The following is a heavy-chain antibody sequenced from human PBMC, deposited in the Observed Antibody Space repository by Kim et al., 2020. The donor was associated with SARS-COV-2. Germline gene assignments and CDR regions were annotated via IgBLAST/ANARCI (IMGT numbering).Heavy chain of an antibody. CDR1: GFTFSNYA. CDR3: AKTMRGYSKSVDY. Sequence: GGSLRLSCAASGFTFSNYAMGWVRQAPGKGLEWISGISGSGGNSFHADSVRGRFTISRDNSKNTLDLQMNSLRAEDTAIYYCAKTMRGYSKSVDYWGQGTLVAVSS. D-gene: IGHD3-22*01. V-gene: IGHV3-23*01. CDR2: ISGSGGNS. J-gene: IGHJ4*02.